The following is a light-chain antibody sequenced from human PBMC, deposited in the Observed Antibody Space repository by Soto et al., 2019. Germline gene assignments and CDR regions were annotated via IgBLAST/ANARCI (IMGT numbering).Light chain of an antibody. CDR1: SSNVGGDNY. V-gene: IGLV2-14*01. J-gene: IGLJ3*02. Sequence: QSALTQPASVSGSPGQSITISCTGTSSNVGGDNYVSWYQQHPGTAPKFLIYEVSNRPSGVSNRFSGSKSGNTASLTISGLQAEDEAEYYCSSYTTSSTHWVFGGGTQLTVL. CDR3: SSYTTSSTHWV. CDR2: EVS.